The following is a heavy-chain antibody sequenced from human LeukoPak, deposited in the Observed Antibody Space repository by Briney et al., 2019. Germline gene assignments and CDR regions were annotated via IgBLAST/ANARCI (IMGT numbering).Heavy chain of an antibody. CDR1: GFAFSTYA. D-gene: IGHD3-10*01. J-gene: IGHJ4*02. CDR2: ISYDANDK. CDR3: AREGRESPFDY. Sequence: GRSLRLSCAASGFAFSTYAMHWVRQAPGKGLEWVATISYDANDKYYGDSVKGRFAISRDNAKNSLYLQMNSLRAEDTAVYYCAREGRESPFDYWGQGTLVTVSS. V-gene: IGHV3-30*09.